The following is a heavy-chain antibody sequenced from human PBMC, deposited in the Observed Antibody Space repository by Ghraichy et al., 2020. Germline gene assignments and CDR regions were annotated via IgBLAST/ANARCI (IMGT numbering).Heavy chain of an antibody. V-gene: IGHV3-23*01. Sequence: GGSLRLSCAASGFTFSSYAMSWVRQAPGKGLEWVSAISGSGGSTYYADSVKGRFTISRDNSKNTLYLQMNNLRAEDTAVYYCAKDFTRDGYISLWGQGTLVTVSS. CDR2: ISGSGGST. J-gene: IGHJ4*02. CDR1: GFTFSSYA. CDR3: AKDFTRDGYISL. D-gene: IGHD5-24*01.